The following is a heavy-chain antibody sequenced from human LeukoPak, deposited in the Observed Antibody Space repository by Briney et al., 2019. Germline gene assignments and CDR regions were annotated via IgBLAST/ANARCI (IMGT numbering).Heavy chain of an antibody. Sequence: SVKVTCKASEGTFSSYAISWVRQAPAQGLEWMGGIIPIFGTANYAQKFRGRVTITADKSTSTAYMELSSLRSEDTAVYYCATYSSSWFVFDYWGQGTLVTVSS. V-gene: IGHV1-69*06. J-gene: IGHJ4*02. CDR2: IIPIFGTA. CDR1: EGTFSSYA. CDR3: ATYSSSWFVFDY. D-gene: IGHD6-13*01.